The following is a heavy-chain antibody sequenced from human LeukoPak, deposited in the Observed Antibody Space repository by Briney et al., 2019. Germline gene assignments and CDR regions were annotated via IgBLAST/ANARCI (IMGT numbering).Heavy chain of an antibody. V-gene: IGHV4-38-2*01. Sequence: PSENLSLTCAVSGYSISSGYYWGRIRQPPVKGLEWIGNIYQSGTTYYNPSLKSRVTISVDTSKNRFSLKVTAGPDAATAVYCFASRRSWQWLVSDYWVQGTMVTVSS. D-gene: IGHD6-19*01. CDR1: GYSISSGYY. J-gene: IGHJ4*02. CDR2: IYQSGTT. CDR3: ASRRSWQWLVSDY.